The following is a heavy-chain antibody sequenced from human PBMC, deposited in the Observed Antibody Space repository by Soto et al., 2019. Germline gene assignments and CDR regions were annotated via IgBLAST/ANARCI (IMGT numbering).Heavy chain of an antibody. V-gene: IGHV4-39*01. Sequence: QLQLQESGPGLVKPSETLSLTCTVSGGSISSSSYYWGWIRQPPGKGLEWIGSIYYSGSTYYNPSLKSRVTISVDTSKNQFSLKLSSVTAADTAVYYCARSPGAIVFGYYGMDVWGQGTTVTVSS. D-gene: IGHD2-15*01. J-gene: IGHJ6*02. CDR3: ARSPGAIVFGYYGMDV. CDR2: IYYSGST. CDR1: GGSISSSSYY.